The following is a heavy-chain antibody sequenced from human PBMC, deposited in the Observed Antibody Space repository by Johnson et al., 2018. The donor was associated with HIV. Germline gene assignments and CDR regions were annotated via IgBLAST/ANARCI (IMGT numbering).Heavy chain of an antibody. CDR1: GFIFSSYG. J-gene: IGHJ3*01. D-gene: IGHD2-2*01. CDR2: IWYDGSNK. CDR3: AKETRGSRSAFDV. V-gene: IGHV3-33*06. Sequence: QVQLVESGGGVVQPGRSLRLSCAASGFIFSSYGMHWVRQAPGKGLEWVAVIWYDGSNKYSAAFVKGRFTFSRDTSKKSVFLQMNNLRPEDTAVYYCAKETRGSRSAFDVWGQGTMVTVSS.